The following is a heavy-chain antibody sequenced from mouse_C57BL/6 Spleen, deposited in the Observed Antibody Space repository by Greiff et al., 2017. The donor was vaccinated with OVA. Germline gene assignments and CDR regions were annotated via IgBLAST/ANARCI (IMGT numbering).Heavy chain of an antibody. CDR3: ARHDYDEGGAY. V-gene: IGHV5-6*01. D-gene: IGHD2-4*01. CDR1: GFTFSSYG. J-gene: IGHJ3*01. Sequence: DVHLVESGGDLVKPGGSLKLSCAASGFTFSSYGMSWVRQTPDKRLEWVATISSGGSYTYYPDSVKGRFTISRDNAKNTLYLQMSSLKSEDTAMYYCARHDYDEGGAYWGQGTLVTVSA. CDR2: ISSGGSYT.